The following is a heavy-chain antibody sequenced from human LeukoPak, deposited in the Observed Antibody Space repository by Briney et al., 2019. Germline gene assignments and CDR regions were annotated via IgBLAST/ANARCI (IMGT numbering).Heavy chain of an antibody. J-gene: IGHJ4*02. D-gene: IGHD5-18*01. V-gene: IGHV4-34*01. CDR3: AIVNRDTAMVYSDY. CDR1: GGSFSGYY. CDR2: INHSGST. Sequence: PSETLSLTCAVYGGSFSGYYWSWIRQPPGKGLEWIGEINHSGSTNYNPSLKSRVTISVDTSKNQFSLKLSSVTAADTAVYYCAIVNRDTAMVYSDYWGQGTPVTVSS.